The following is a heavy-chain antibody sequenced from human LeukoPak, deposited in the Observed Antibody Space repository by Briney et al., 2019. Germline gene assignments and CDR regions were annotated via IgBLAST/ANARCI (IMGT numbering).Heavy chain of an antibody. D-gene: IGHD5-12*01. V-gene: IGHV4-38-2*02. CDR2: IYHSGST. CDR3: ARVGIVATTNFDY. CDR1: GYSISSGYY. Sequence: SETLSLTCTVSGYSISSGYYWGWIRQPPGKGLEWIGSIYHSGSTYYNPSLKSRVTISVDTSKNQFSLRLSSVTAADTAVCYCARVGIVATTNFDYWGQGTLVTVSS. J-gene: IGHJ4*02.